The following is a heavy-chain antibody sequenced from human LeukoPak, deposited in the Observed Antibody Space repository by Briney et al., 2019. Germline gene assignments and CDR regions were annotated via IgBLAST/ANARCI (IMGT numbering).Heavy chain of an antibody. CDR2: ISAYNGNT. D-gene: IGHD3-10*01. J-gene: IGHJ4*02. CDR3: ARSTGVTMVRGVND. V-gene: IGHV1-18*01. CDR1: GYTFTSYG. Sequence: ASVKVSFKASGYTFTSYGISWVRQAPGQGLEWMGWISAYNGNTNYAQKLQGRVTMTTDTSTSTAYMELRSLRSDDTAVYYCARSTGVTMVRGVNDWGQGTLVTVSS.